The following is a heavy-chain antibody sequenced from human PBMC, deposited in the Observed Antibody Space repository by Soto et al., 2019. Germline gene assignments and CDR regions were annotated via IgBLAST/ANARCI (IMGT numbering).Heavy chain of an antibody. CDR3: AKTAGYDYVWGSSGLDP. CDR1: GFTFSSYR. D-gene: IGHD3-16*01. V-gene: IGHV3-30*18. J-gene: IGHJ5*02. Sequence: QVQLVESGGGVVQPGRSLRLSCAGSGFTFSSYRMHWVRQAPGKGLEWVAVISYDGSDKYYGDSVKGRFTISRDDSKNTLYLQMNSLRVEDTAIYYRAKTAGYDYVWGSSGLDPWGQGTLVTVSS. CDR2: ISYDGSDK.